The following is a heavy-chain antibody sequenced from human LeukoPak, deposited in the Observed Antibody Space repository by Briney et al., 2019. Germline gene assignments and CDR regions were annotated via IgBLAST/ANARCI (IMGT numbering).Heavy chain of an antibody. CDR3: AKDRTVGASYWYFDL. V-gene: IGHV3-23*01. CDR1: GFTFSTYT. Sequence: PGGSLRLSCAASGFTFSTYTMYWVRHPPGKRLEWVSIIGSSGGGIHYADSVKGRFTISRDTSKNILFLQMNTLRAEDTAIYYCAKDRTVGASYWYFDLWGRGTLVTVSS. J-gene: IGHJ2*01. CDR2: IGSSGGGI. D-gene: IGHD1-26*01.